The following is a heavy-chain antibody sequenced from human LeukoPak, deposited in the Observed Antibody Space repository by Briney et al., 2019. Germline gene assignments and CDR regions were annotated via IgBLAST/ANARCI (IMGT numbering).Heavy chain of an antibody. CDR2: MNPNSGNT. V-gene: IGHV1-8*01. J-gene: IGHJ4*02. CDR1: GYTFTSYD. Sequence: ASVKVSCKASGYTFTSYDINWVRQATGQGLEWMGWMNPNSGNTGYAQKFQGRVTMTRNTSISTAYMELSSLRSEDTAVYYCAREGMGVLEPNFDYWGQGTLVTVSS. D-gene: IGHD3-10*01. CDR3: AREGMGVLEPNFDY.